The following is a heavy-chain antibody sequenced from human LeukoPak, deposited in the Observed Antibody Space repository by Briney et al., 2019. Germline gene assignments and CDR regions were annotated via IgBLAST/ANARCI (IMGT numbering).Heavy chain of an antibody. CDR2: ISYDGSNK. Sequence: PGGSLRLSCASSGFTFSSYGMHWVRQAPGKGLEWVAVISYDGSNKYYADSVKGGFTISRDNSKNTLYLQMNSLRAEDTAVYYCAKDSSSRTYYFDQWGQGTLVSVS. CDR3: AKDSSSRTYYFDQ. J-gene: IGHJ4*02. V-gene: IGHV3-30*18. D-gene: IGHD6-6*01. CDR1: GFTFSSYG.